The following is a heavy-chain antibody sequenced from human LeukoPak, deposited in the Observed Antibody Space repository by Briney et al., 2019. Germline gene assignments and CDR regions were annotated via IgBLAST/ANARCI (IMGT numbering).Heavy chain of an antibody. CDR3: ARLRGYSGYDFQYYFDY. V-gene: IGHV3-30*14. CDR1: GFTFSSYA. D-gene: IGHD5-12*01. CDR2: ISYDGSNK. J-gene: IGHJ4*02. Sequence: GGSLRLSCAASGFTFSSYAMHWVRQAPGKRLEWVAVISYDGSNKYYADSVKGRFTISRDNSKNTLYLQMNSLRAEDTAVYYCARLRGYSGYDFQYYFDYWGQGTLVTVSS.